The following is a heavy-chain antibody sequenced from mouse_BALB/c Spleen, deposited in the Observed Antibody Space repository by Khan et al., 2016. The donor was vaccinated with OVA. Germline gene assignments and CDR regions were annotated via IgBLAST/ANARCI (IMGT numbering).Heavy chain of an antibody. CDR2: ISSLAYSI. CDR1: GFTFSAYG. CDR3: ARSWAMDY. V-gene: IGHV5-15*02. J-gene: IGHJ4*01. Sequence: EVQLVETGGGLVQPGGSRKLSCAASGFTFSAYGMAWVRQAPGKGPEWVAFISSLAYSIYYADTVTGRFTISRENAKNTLYLEMSSLRSEDTALYYCARSWAMDYWGQGTSVTVSS.